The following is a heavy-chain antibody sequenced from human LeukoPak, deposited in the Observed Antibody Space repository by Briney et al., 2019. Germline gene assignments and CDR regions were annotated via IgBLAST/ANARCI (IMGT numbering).Heavy chain of an antibody. CDR1: GFTFSSYT. J-gene: IGHJ4*02. V-gene: IGHV3-33*06. D-gene: IGHD4-17*01. CDR3: AKAPDYGDYYFDY. CDR2: IWYDGSNK. Sequence: GGSLRLSCAASGFTFSSYTMNWVRQAPGKGLEWVAVIWYDGSNKYYADSVKGRFTISRDNSKNTVYLQMNSLRAEDTAVYYCAKAPDYGDYYFDYWGQGTLVTVSS.